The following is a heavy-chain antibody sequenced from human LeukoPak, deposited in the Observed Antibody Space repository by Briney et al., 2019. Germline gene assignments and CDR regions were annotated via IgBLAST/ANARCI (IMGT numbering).Heavy chain of an antibody. CDR1: GYTFTSYG. V-gene: IGHV1-18*01. CDR2: ISAYNGNT. J-gene: IGHJ4*02. D-gene: IGHD6-19*01. Sequence: ASVKVSCKASGYTFTSYGISWVRQAPGQRLEWMGWISAYNGNTNYAQKLQGRVTMTTDTSTSTAYMELRSLRSDDTAVYYCARVYSSGWCFDYWGQGTLVTVSS. CDR3: ARVYSSGWCFDY.